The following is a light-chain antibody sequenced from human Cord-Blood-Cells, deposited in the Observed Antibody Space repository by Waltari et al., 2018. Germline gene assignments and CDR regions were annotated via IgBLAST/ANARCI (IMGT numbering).Light chain of an antibody. CDR2: GAS. CDR3: QQYNNWPPGT. Sequence: EIVMTQSPATLSVSPGERATLSCRASQSVSSNSAWYHQKPGQAPRLLIYGASTRATGIPARFSGSGSGTEFTLTISSLQSEDFAVYYCQQYNNWPPGTFGQGTRLEIK. CDR1: QSVSSN. J-gene: IGKJ5*01. V-gene: IGKV3D-15*01.